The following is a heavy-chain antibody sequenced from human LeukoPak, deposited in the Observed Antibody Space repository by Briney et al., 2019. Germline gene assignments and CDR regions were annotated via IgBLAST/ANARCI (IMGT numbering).Heavy chain of an antibody. D-gene: IGHD3-10*01. J-gene: IGHJ1*01. CDR1: GYTFTNYA. CDR2: INIGNGDT. V-gene: IGHV1-3*04. Sequence: GASVKVSCKASGYTFTNYAIYWVRQAPGPRLEWMGWINIGNGDTKYSQKFQDRITILKDTSATTAYMELSSLRSEDTAVYFCARDSGSWGTSRAEYLYHWGQGTLVTVSS. CDR3: ARDSGSWGTSRAEYLYH.